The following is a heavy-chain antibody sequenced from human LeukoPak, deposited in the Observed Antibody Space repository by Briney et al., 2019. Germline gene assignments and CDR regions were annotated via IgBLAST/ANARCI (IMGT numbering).Heavy chain of an antibody. D-gene: IGHD3-10*01. CDR3: ARDSPPRPITMVRGVMLGAFDI. CDR1: GGTFSSYA. V-gene: IGHV1-69*01. J-gene: IGHJ3*02. CDR2: IIPIFGTA. Sequence: ASVKVFSKASGGTFSSYAISWVRQAPGQGLEWMGGIIPIFGTANYAQKFQGRVTITADESTSTAYMELSSLRSEDTAVSYCARDSPPRPITMVRGVMLGAFDIWGQGTMVTVSS.